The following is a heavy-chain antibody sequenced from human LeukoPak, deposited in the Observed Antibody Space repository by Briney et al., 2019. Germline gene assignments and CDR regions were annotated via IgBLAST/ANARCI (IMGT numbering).Heavy chain of an antibody. CDR3: AKAAHYYYYYMDV. D-gene: IGHD6-25*01. J-gene: IGHJ6*03. Sequence: GGSLRLSCAASGFTFSSYSMNWVRQAPGKGLEWVSAISGSGGNTYYADSVKGRFTISRDNSKNTLYLQMNSLRAEDTAVYYCAKAAHYYYYYMDVWGKGTTVTVSS. V-gene: IGHV3-23*01. CDR2: ISGSGGNT. CDR1: GFTFSSYS.